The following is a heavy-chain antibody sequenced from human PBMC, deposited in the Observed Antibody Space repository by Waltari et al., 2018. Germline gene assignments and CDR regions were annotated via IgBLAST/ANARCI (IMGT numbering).Heavy chain of an antibody. CDR3: AKEVPGAGAFDI. CDR2: IHYDVNNK. D-gene: IGHD6-19*01. CDR1: GFTFRTYV. Sequence: QMQLVESGGGVVQPGGSLQLPCAATGFTFRTYVMHWVRQAPGKGLEWVAFIHYDVNNKYYAYSVKGRFTISRDSSNVYLQMKSLRAEETAVYYCAKEVPGAGAFDIWGQGTMVTVSS. J-gene: IGHJ3*02. V-gene: IGHV3-30*02.